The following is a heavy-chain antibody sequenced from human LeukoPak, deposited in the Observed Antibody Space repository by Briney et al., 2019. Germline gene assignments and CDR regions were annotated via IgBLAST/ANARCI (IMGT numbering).Heavy chain of an antibody. CDR1: GGSISSYY. V-gene: IGHV4-59*12. CDR2: IYYSGST. D-gene: IGHD3-22*01. J-gene: IGHJ4*02. CDR3: ARRSRRATYCYDSSGYQSTYFDY. Sequence: SETLSLTCTVSGGSISSYYWSWIRQPPGKGLEWIGYIYYSGSTNYNPSLKSRVTISVDTSKNQFSLKLSSVTAADTAVYYCARRSRRATYCYDSSGYQSTYFDYWGQGTLVTVSS.